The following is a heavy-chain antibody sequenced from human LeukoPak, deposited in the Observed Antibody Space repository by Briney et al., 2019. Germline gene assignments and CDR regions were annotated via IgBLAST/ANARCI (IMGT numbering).Heavy chain of an antibody. D-gene: IGHD2-15*01. V-gene: IGHV4-39*07. J-gene: IGHJ4*02. Sequence: SETLSLTCTVSGGSISSSSYYWGWIRQPPGKGLEWIGSIYYSGSTYYNPSLKSRVTISVDTSKNQFSLKLSSVTAADTAVYYCARTLYCSGGSRYSAFYYWGQGTLVTVSS. CDR3: ARTLYCSGGSRYSAFYY. CDR1: GGSISSSSYY. CDR2: IYYSGST.